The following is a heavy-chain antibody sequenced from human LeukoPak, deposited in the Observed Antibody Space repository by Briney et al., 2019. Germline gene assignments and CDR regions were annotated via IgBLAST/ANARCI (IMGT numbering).Heavy chain of an antibody. V-gene: IGHV4-30-2*01. D-gene: IGHD4-17*01. CDR2: IYHSGST. CDR3: ARHQVYGDYRGYFDY. CDR1: GGSISSGDYY. J-gene: IGHJ4*02. Sequence: PSETLSLTCTVSGGSISSGDYYWSWIRQPPGKGLEWIGYIYHSGSTYYNPSLKSRVTISVDRSKNQFSLKLSSVTAADTAVYYCARHQVYGDYRGYFDYWGQGTLVTVSS.